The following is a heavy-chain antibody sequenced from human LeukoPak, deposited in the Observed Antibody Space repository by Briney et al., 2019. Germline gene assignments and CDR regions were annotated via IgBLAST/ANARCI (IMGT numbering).Heavy chain of an antibody. CDR1: GFTVSSNY. Sequence: GGSLRLSCAASGFTVSSNYMSWVRQAPGKGLEWVSAISGSGGSTYYADSVKGRFTISRDNSKNTLYLQMNSLRAEDTAVYYCAKATRDYGDYEGPFDYWGQGTLVTVSS. CDR3: AKATRDYGDYEGPFDY. CDR2: ISGSGGST. D-gene: IGHD4-17*01. J-gene: IGHJ4*02. V-gene: IGHV3-23*01.